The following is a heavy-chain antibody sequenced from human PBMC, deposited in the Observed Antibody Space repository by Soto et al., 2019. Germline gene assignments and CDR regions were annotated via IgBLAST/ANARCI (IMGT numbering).Heavy chain of an antibody. V-gene: IGHV3-23*01. Sequence: XASLRLSGAVSGFTFSSYAMTWVRQAQGKGLEWLSVISSTGSTYSADSVKGRFTISRDNSKSILYLQMKSLRVEDTAVYYCAKVGSSAWYHNSYFDYWGQGTLVTVSS. CDR1: GFTFSSYA. CDR3: AKVGSSAWYHNSYFDY. D-gene: IGHD6-19*01. CDR2: ISSTGST. J-gene: IGHJ4*02.